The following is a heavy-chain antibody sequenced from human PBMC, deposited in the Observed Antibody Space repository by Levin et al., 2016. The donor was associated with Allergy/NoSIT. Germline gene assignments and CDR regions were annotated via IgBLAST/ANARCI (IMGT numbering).Heavy chain of an antibody. V-gene: IGHV4-30-4*01. CDR3: ARDRNDGMDV. CDR2: ISYTGST. Sequence: RQAPGKGLEWIGYISYTGSTYYTPSLKSRLTISVDTSKTQISLNLSSVTAADTAVYYCARDRNDGMDVWGQGTTVTVSS. D-gene: IGHD1-1*01. J-gene: IGHJ6*02.